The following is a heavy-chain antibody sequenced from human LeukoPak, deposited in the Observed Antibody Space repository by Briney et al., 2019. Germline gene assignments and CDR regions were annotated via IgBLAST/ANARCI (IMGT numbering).Heavy chain of an antibody. J-gene: IGHJ4*02. V-gene: IGHV3-23*01. D-gene: IGHD3-22*01. CDR2: ISGSGPST. CDR3: ARLPRFYYDSSHYHYDY. CDR1: GFTFQNYA. Sequence: GGSLTLSCAASGFTFQNYAMSWLRQAPAKGLEWASSISGSGPSTDYADSVKGRFTISREKSKNTLYLQMNSLRAEDTAVYYCARLPRFYYDSSHYHYDYWGQGTLVTVSS.